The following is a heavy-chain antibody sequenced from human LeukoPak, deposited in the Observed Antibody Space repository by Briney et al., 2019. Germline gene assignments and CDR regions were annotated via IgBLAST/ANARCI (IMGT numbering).Heavy chain of an antibody. V-gene: IGHV4-61*02. Sequence: SQTLSLTCTVSGGSISSGSYYWSWIRQPAGKGLEWIGRIYTSGSTNYNPSLKSRVTISVDTSKNQFSLKLSSVTAADTAVYYCARDREGYCSSTSCRQEYYYYMDVWGKGTTVTVSS. CDR3: ARDREGYCSSTSCRQEYYYYMDV. CDR1: GGSISSGSYY. CDR2: IYTSGST. D-gene: IGHD2-2*01. J-gene: IGHJ6*03.